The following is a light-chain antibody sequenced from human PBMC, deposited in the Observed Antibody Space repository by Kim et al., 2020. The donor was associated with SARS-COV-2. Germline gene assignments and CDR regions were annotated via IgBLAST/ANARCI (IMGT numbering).Light chain of an antibody. J-gene: IGLJ1*01. CDR3: QSYDSSLSVYV. CDR1: SANIGAGFD. V-gene: IGLV1-40*01. Sequence: RVTISCPGSSANIGAGFDVQWDQQLPGTAPKLLIYGNTNRPSGVPDRFSGAKSGTSASLAITGLQADDEADYYCQSYDSSLSVYVFGTGTKVTVL. CDR2: GNT.